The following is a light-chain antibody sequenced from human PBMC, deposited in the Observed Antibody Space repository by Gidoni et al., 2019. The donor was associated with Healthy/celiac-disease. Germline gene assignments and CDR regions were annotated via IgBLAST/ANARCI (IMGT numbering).Light chain of an antibody. CDR3: QQYDNLFNT. Sequence: DIHMTQSPSSLSASVGDRVTITCQASQDISNYLNWYQQKPGKAPKLLIYDASNLETGVPSRFSGSGSGTDFTFTISSLQPEDIATYYCQQYDNLFNTFXGXTKVEIK. J-gene: IGKJ4*01. CDR1: QDISNY. CDR2: DAS. V-gene: IGKV1-33*01.